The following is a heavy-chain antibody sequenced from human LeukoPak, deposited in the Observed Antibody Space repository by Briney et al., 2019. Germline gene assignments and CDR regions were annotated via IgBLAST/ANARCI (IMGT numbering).Heavy chain of an antibody. V-gene: IGHV1-46*01. Sequence: ASVKVSCKASGYTFTSYYMHWVRQAPGQVLEWMGFINPRGGTRSYAQNFQGRVTMTWDTSASTVYMELSSLRSEDTAVYYCARESPLVCYFDCWGQGTLVTVSS. J-gene: IGHJ4*02. CDR1: GYTFTSYY. CDR2: INPRGGTR. CDR3: ARESPLVCYFDC.